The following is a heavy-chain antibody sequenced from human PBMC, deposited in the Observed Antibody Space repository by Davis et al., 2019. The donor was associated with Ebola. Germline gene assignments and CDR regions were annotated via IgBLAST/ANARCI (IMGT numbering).Heavy chain of an antibody. J-gene: IGHJ6*02. CDR2: IHYSGST. CDR3: ARRGYSSGGYALDV. D-gene: IGHD6-19*01. CDR1: GGSISSSSYY. V-gene: IGHV4-39*01. Sequence: MPSETLSLTCTVSGGSISSSSYYWACIRQPPGKGPEWIGSIHYSGSTSYNPSLQCRVTISVDTSKNQFSLKLSSVTAADTAVYYCARRGYSSGGYALDVWGQGTTVTVSS.